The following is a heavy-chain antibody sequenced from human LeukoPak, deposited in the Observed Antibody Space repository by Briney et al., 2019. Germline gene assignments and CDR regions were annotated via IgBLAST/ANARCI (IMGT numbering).Heavy chain of an antibody. J-gene: IGHJ4*02. V-gene: IGHV4-39*01. CDR1: GGSISSGSYY. D-gene: IGHD5-24*01. CDR2: IFSSGNT. CDR3: ARHRSRWLQSSFDY. Sequence: SETLSLTCTVSGGSISSGSYYWSWIRQPAGKGLEWIGSIFSSGNTYDNPSLKSRVTISVDTSKNQFSLKLSSVTAADTAVYYCARHRSRWLQSSFDYWGQGTLVTVSS.